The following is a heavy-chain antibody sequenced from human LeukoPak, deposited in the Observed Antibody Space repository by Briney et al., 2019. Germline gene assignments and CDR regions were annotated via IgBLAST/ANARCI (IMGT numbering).Heavy chain of an antibody. D-gene: IGHD2-2*01. CDR1: GFTFDDYA. Sequence: GRSLRLSCAASGFTFDDYAMHWVRQAPGKGLEWVSGISWSSGSIGYADSVKGRFTIPRDNAKNSLYLQMNSLRAEDTALYYCAKDMCSSTSCYGYFDYWGQGTLVTVSS. CDR2: ISWSSGSI. V-gene: IGHV3-9*01. CDR3: AKDMCSSTSCYGYFDY. J-gene: IGHJ4*02.